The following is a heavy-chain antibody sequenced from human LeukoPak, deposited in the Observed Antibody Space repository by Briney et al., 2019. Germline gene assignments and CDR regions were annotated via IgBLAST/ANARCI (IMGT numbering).Heavy chain of an antibody. J-gene: IGHJ4*02. Sequence: ASVKVSYKASGYTFTGYHMHWVRQAPGQGLEWMGRINPNSGDTNYAQKFQGRVAMTRDTSISTAFMELTRLRSDDTAVYYCARDYCSSTSCLFDYWGQGTLVTVSP. CDR3: ARDYCSSTSCLFDY. V-gene: IGHV1-2*06. CDR1: GYTFTGYH. D-gene: IGHD2-2*01. CDR2: INPNSGDT.